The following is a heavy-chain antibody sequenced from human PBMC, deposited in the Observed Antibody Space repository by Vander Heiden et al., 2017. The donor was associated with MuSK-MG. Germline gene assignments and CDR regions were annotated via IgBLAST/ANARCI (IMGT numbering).Heavy chain of an antibody. Sequence: QVQLVQSGAEVKKPGASVKVSFQASGYTFTSYDINWVRQATGQGLEWIGWMNPNSGNTGYAQKFQGRGTMTRNTSISTAYMVLSSRRSEETAVYYCASRTVNSNDPYDYEGGFDYWGQGTLVTVYS. V-gene: IGHV1-8*01. D-gene: IGHD1-1*01. J-gene: IGHJ4*02. CDR1: GYTFTSYD. CDR2: MNPNSGNT. CDR3: ASRTVNSNDPYDYEGGFDY.